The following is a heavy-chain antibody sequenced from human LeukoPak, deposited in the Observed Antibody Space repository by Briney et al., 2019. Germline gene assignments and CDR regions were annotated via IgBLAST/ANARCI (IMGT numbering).Heavy chain of an antibody. CDR2: ISHDGRSR. V-gene: IGHV3-74*03. J-gene: IGHJ4*02. CDR1: EFPFSSYV. CDR3: ARGSDQLWLKEYYFDY. D-gene: IGHD5-18*01. Sequence: GGSLRLSCAASEFPFSSYVMHWVRQVPGKGLVCVSRISHDGRSRTYADSVKGRFTISRDNAENTLYLQMNSLRVEDTAVYFCARGSDQLWLKEYYFDYWGQGTLVTVSS.